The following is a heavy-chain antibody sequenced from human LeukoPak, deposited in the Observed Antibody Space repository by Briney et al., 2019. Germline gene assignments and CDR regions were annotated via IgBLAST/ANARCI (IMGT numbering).Heavy chain of an antibody. Sequence: GGSLRLSCAASGFTFSSYGLHWVRQAPGNGPQWVAVIWYDGSNKYYADSVKGRFTISRDNSKNTLYLQMNSLRAEDTAVYYCAREHSSGWYTQLDYWGQGTLVTVSS. CDR1: GFTFSSYG. J-gene: IGHJ4*02. D-gene: IGHD6-19*01. V-gene: IGHV3-33*01. CDR3: AREHSSGWYTQLDY. CDR2: IWYDGSNK.